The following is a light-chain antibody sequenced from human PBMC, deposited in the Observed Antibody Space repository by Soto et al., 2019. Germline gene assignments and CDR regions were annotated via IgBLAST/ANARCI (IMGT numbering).Light chain of an antibody. Sequence: EIVWTQSPGTLALSPGERATLSCRASQSVSRRYLAWYQQKPGQAARLLIQGPSSRPTGTPDRFSGSGSGTDFTLAISRLEPDDCAVYYCQQYAGSSQIPFGQGKRLDIK. J-gene: IGKJ5*01. CDR2: GPS. CDR3: QQYAGSSQIP. CDR1: QSVSRRY. V-gene: IGKV3-20*01.